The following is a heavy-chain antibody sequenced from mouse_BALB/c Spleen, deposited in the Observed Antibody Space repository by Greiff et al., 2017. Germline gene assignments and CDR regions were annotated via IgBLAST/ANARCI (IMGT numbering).Heavy chain of an antibody. V-gene: IGHV5-6-5*01. Sequence: EVMLVESGGGLVKPGGSLKLSCAASGFTFSSYAMSWVRQIPEKRLEWVASISSGGSTYYPDSVKGRFTISRDNARNILYLQMSSLRSEDTAMYYCARVSDQRGFAYWGQGTLVTVSA. CDR1: GFTFSSYA. J-gene: IGHJ3*01. CDR2: ISSGGST. CDR3: ARVSDQRGFAY.